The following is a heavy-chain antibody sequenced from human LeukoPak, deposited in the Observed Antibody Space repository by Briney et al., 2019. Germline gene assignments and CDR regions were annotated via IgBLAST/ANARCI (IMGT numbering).Heavy chain of an antibody. Sequence: SETLSLTCTVSGASITSHYWSWIRQPPGKGLEWIGYIHDSGRANYNPSLNSRVTISVDTPKNQVSLKVSSVTAADTAVYYCARQAPTTWWFDPWGQGTLVTVSS. CDR1: GASITSHY. V-gene: IGHV4-59*08. CDR2: IHDSGRA. D-gene: IGHD1-1*01. CDR3: ARQAPTTWWFDP. J-gene: IGHJ5*02.